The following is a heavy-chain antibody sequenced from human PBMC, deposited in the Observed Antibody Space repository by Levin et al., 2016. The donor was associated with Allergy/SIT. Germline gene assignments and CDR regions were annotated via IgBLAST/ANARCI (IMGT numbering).Heavy chain of an antibody. Sequence: WVRQAPGQGLEWMGRIIPILGIANYAQKFQGRVTITADKSTSTAYMELSSLRSEDTAVYYCARDLEMATIGYWGQGTLVTVSS. V-gene: IGHV1-69*04. D-gene: IGHD5-24*01. J-gene: IGHJ4*02. CDR3: ARDLEMATIGY. CDR2: IIPILGIA.